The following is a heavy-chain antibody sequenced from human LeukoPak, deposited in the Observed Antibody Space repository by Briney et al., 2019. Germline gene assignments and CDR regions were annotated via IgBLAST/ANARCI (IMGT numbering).Heavy chain of an antibody. CDR3: ARQTGSGLFILP. CDR2: IYYSGNT. J-gene: IGHJ4*02. V-gene: IGHV4-39*01. CDR1: GGSISSSNSY. Sequence: SETLSLTCTVSGGSISSSNSYWGWIRQPPRKGLEWIGSIYYSGNTYYNASLKSQVSISIDTSKNQFSLRLTSVTAADTAVYYCARQTGSGLFILPGGQGTLVTVSS. D-gene: IGHD3/OR15-3a*01.